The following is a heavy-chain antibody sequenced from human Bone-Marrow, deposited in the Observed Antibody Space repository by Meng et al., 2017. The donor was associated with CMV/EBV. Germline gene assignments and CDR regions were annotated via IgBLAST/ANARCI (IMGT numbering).Heavy chain of an antibody. V-gene: IGHV4-59*01. CDR1: GFTFSSYA. CDR3: ARGPGGSSPFDY. D-gene: IGHD6-6*01. CDR2: IYYSGST. J-gene: IGHJ4*02. Sequence: ESLKISCAASGFTFSSYAMHWIRQPPGKGLEWIGYIYYSGSTNYNPSLKSRVTISVDTSKNQFSLKLSSVTAADTAVYYCARGPGGSSPFDYWGQGTLVTVSS.